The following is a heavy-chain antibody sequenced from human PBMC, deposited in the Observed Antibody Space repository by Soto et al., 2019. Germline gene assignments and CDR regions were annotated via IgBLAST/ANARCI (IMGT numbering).Heavy chain of an antibody. J-gene: IGHJ4*02. D-gene: IGHD2-15*01. Sequence: QVQLVQSGAEVKKPGSSLKVSCKASGGTLSSYAISWVRQAPGQGLEWMGGIIPIFGTANYAQKFQGRVTITADESTRTAYMELRSLRSEDTAVYYCARGGLGGYCSGGSCYSDYWGQGTLVTVSS. CDR2: IIPIFGTA. V-gene: IGHV1-69*01. CDR1: GGTLSSYA. CDR3: ARGGLGGYCSGGSCYSDY.